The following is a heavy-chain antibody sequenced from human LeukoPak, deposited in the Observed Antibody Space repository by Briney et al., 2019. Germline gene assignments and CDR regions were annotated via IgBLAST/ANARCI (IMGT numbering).Heavy chain of an antibody. J-gene: IGHJ6*03. CDR2: ISSSGSN. CDR1: GDSISSGDYY. Sequence: PSETLSLTCTVSGDSISSGDYYWSWIRQPAGKGLEWIGRISSSGSNNYNPSLKSRVTISVDTSKNQFSLKLSSVTAADTAVYYCARGPLFYCSSTSCYRAAYYYYYYMDVWGKGTTVTVSS. CDR3: ARGPLFYCSSTSCYRAAYYYYYYMDV. D-gene: IGHD2-2*01. V-gene: IGHV4-61*02.